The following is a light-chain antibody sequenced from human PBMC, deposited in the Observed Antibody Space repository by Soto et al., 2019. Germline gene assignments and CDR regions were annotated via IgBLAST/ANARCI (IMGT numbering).Light chain of an antibody. J-gene: IGLJ3*02. CDR2: YDS. V-gene: IGLV3-21*04. Sequence: SYELSQPPSVSVAPGKTARITCGGNNIGSQSVHWYRQKPGLAPVLVIYYDSDRPSGIPERISGSKSGTTATLTISWVEAGDEADYYCQVWDSRSDHWVFGGGTKLTVL. CDR3: QVWDSRSDHWV. CDR1: NIGSQS.